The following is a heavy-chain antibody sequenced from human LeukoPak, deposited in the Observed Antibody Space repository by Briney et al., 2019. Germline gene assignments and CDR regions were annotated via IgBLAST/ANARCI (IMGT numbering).Heavy chain of an antibody. D-gene: IGHD2-2*01. CDR2: ISSSSSTI. V-gene: IGHV3-48*01. J-gene: IGHJ3*02. CDR1: GFTFSSYS. Sequence: GGSLRLSCAASGFTFSSYSMNWVRQAPGKGLEWVSYISSSSSTIYYADSVKGRFTISRDNAENSLYLQMNSLRAEDTAVYYCAREGDIVVVPAALDAFDIWGQGTMVTVSS. CDR3: AREGDIVVVPAALDAFDI.